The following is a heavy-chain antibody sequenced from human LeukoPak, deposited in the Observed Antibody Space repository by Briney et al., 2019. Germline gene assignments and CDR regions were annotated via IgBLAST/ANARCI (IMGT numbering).Heavy chain of an antibody. Sequence: SETLSLTCTVSGGSFSSYYWSWIRQPPGKGLEWIGYIYYSGSTNYNPSLKSRVTISVDTSKNQFSLKLSSVTAADTAVYYCAGSYSSIAEGYFDYWGQGTLVTVSS. D-gene: IGHD6-6*01. CDR2: IYYSGST. J-gene: IGHJ4*02. V-gene: IGHV4-59*01. CDR3: AGSYSSIAEGYFDY. CDR1: GGSFSSYY.